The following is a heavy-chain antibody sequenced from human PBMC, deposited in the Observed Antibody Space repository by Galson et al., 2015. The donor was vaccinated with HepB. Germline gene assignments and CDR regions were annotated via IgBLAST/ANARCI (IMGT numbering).Heavy chain of an antibody. Sequence: CAISGDSVTSNSAVWNLIRQSPSRGLEWLGRTYFRSKWRIDYAMSVKSRITISADTSDNQFSLLLRSVTPEDTAVYYCAYGSDVWGPGTTVIVSS. CDR3: AYGSDV. CDR1: GDSVTSNSAV. V-gene: IGHV6-1*01. CDR2: TYFRSKWRI. J-gene: IGHJ6*02.